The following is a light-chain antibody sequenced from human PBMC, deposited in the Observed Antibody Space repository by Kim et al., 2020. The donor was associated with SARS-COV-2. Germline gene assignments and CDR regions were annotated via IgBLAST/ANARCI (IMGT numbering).Light chain of an antibody. J-gene: IGLJ1*01. CDR1: SSDVGNYNC. CDR3: CSYAGIYTYV. V-gene: IGLV2-11*01. CDR2: DVS. Sequence: GQSVTISCTGTSSDVGNYNCVSWYQQHPGKAPKLIIYDVSKRPSGVPDRFSGSKSGNTASLIISGLQAEDEADYYCCSYAGIYTYVFGTGTKVTVL.